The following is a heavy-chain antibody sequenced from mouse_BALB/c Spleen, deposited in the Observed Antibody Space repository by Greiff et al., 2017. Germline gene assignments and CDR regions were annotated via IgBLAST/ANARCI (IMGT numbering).Heavy chain of an antibody. Sequence: VQLVESGAELAKPGASVKMSCKASGYTFTSYWMHWVKQRPGQGLEWIGYINPSTGYTEYNQKFKDKATLTADKSSSTAYMQLSSLTSEDSAVYYCARLITTSFAYWGQGTLVTVSA. V-gene: IGHV1-7*01. CDR2: INPSTGYT. D-gene: IGHD2-4*01. J-gene: IGHJ3*01. CDR3: ARLITTSFAY. CDR1: GYTFTSYW.